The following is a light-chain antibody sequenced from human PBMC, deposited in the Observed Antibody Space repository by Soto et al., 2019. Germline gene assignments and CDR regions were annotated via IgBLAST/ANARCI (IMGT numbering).Light chain of an antibody. CDR2: RND. CDR3: AVWDDSLSGWV. V-gene: IGLV1-47*01. CDR1: SSNIGSNY. Sequence: QAVVTQPPSTSGTPGQRLTISCSGSSSNIGSNYVYWYQQLPGTAPKLLIYRNDQRPSGVPARYSGSKSDTSASLAISGLRSGDEAEYYCAVWDDSLSGWVFGGGTQLTVL. J-gene: IGLJ3*02.